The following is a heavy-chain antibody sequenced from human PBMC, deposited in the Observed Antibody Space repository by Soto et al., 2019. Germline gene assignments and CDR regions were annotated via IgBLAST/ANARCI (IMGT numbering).Heavy chain of an antibody. J-gene: IGHJ4*02. V-gene: IGHV4-59*01. CDR3: SRGPAGFWSSCGVDY. CDR2: IYYSGST. D-gene: IGHD3-3*01. CDR1: GGSISSYY. Sequence: QVQLQESGPGLVKPSETLSLTCTVSGGSISSYYWSWIRQPPGKGLEWIGYIYYSGSTNYNPSLKSRVTISVDTSKNQFSLKLSSGTAADTAVYYCSRGPAGFWSSCGVDYWGQGTLVTVSS.